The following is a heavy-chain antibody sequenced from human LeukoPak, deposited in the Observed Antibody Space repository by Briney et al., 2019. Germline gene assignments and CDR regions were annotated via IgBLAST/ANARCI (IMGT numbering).Heavy chain of an antibody. CDR3: ARENSGSYYQFDC. V-gene: IGHV3-74*03. Sequence: GGSLRLSCEASGFTFSSHWMHWVRQAPGKGLVWVSRINSDGSSTTYADSVKGRFTISRDNAKNTLYLQMNSLRPEDTAVYYCARENSGSYYQFDCWGQGTLVTVSS. D-gene: IGHD1-26*01. CDR1: GFTFSSHW. CDR2: INSDGSST. J-gene: IGHJ4*02.